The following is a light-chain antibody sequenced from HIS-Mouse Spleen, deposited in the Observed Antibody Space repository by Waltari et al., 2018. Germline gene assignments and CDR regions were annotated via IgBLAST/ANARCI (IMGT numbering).Light chain of an antibody. CDR3: AAWDDSLNGPRV. Sequence: QSVLTQPPSASGTPGQRVPIPCSRSSSHNGRHTVNSSQPLPGTAPKLLIYSNNQRPSGVPDRFSGSKSGTSASLAISGLQSEDEADYYCAAWDDSLNGPRVFGGGTKLTVL. CDR2: SNN. J-gene: IGLJ3*02. V-gene: IGLV1-44*01. CDR1: SSHNGRHT.